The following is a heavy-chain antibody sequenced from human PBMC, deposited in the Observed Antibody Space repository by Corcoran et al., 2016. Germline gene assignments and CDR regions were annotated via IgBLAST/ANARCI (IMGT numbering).Heavy chain of an antibody. Sequence: QVQLQESGPGLVKPSETLSLTCTVSCYSISSGYYWGWIRQPPGKGREWIGSIYHSGSTYYNTSLKSRVTISVDMSKNQFSLKLSSVTAADTAVYYCASWYGEIDYWGQGTLVTVSS. CDR2: IYHSGST. V-gene: IGHV4-38-2*02. J-gene: IGHJ4*02. CDR3: ASWYGEIDY. D-gene: IGHD4-17*01. CDR1: CYSISSGYY.